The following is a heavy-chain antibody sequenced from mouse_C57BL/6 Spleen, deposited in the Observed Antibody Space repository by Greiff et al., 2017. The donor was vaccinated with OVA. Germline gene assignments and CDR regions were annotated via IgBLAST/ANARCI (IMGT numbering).Heavy chain of an antibody. CDR3: ARGGHYGDY. CDR2: IIPSDSNT. J-gene: IGHJ2*01. Sequence: QVQLQQSGAGLVKPGASVKLSCKASGYTFTGYWMHWVKQRPGQGLEWIGEIIPSDSNTNYNQKFKGKATFTVDTSSSTAYMQLSSLTTEDSAVYYCARGGHYGDYWGQGTTLTVSS. CDR1: GYTFTGYW. V-gene: IGHV1-69*02.